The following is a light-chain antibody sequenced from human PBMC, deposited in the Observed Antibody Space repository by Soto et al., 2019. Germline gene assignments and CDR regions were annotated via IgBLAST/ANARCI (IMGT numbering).Light chain of an antibody. CDR1: SSDVGAYIY. J-gene: IGLJ1*01. Sequence: QSALTQPASVSGSPGQSITISCTGTSSDVGAYIYVSWYQHHPGKAPKVMIYEVTNRPSGVSDRFSGSKSGNTASLTISGLQAEDEADYYCCSYTSSRPYVFGTGTKVTVL. CDR2: EVT. V-gene: IGLV2-14*01. CDR3: CSYTSSRPYV.